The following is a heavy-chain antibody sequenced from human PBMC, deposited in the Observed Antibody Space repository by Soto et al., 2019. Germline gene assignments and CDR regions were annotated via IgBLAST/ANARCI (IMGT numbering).Heavy chain of an antibody. CDR3: AREGITMIEGAASPEPYFQH. D-gene: IGHD3-22*01. J-gene: IGHJ1*01. CDR1: GGSFSGYY. V-gene: IGHV4-34*01. CDR2: INHSGST. Sequence: SETLSLTCAVYGGSFSGYYWSWIRQPPGKGLEWIGEINHSGSTNYNPSLKSRVTISVGTSKNQFSLKLSSVTAADTAVYYCAREGITMIEGAASPEPYFQHWGQGTLVTVSS.